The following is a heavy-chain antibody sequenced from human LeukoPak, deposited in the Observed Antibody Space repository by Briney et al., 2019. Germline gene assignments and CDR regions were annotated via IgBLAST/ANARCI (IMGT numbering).Heavy chain of an antibody. CDR3: ARDFSSWYERPHTGFDY. D-gene: IGHD6-13*01. CDR2: ISAYNGNT. J-gene: IGHJ4*02. CDR1: GYTFTSYG. V-gene: IGHV1-18*01. Sequence: ASVKVSCKASGYTFTSYGISWVRQAPGQGLEWMGWISAYNGNTNYAQKLQGRVTMTTDTSTSTAYMELSSLRSEDTAVYYCARDFSSWYERPHTGFDYWGQGTLVTVSS.